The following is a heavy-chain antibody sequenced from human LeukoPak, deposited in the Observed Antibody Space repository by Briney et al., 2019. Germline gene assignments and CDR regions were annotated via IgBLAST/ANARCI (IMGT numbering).Heavy chain of an antibody. J-gene: IGHJ5*02. D-gene: IGHD3-9*01. CDR3: ARGGDVLRYFDWFRKRSRPTYNWFDP. Sequence: VASVTVSCKASGYTFTSYGISWVRQAPGQGLEWMGWMNPNSGNTGYAQKFQGRVTMTRNTSISTAYMELSSLRSEDTAVYYCARGGDVLRYFDWFRKRSRPTYNWFDPWGQGTLVTVSS. CDR1: GYTFTSYG. CDR2: MNPNSGNT. V-gene: IGHV1-8*02.